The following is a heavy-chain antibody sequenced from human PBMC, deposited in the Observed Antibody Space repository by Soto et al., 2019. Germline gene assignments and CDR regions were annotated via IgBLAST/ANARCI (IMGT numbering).Heavy chain of an antibody. CDR2: ISGSGADT. J-gene: IGHJ4*02. Sequence: EVQLLESGGGLVQPGGSLRLSCAPSGFIFSNYAMSWVRQARGKGLEWVSAISGSGADTYYTESVKGRFTISRDNFKNTLSLQMNGLRAEDTAVYYCAKDTGRGGGSVFDYWGQGTLVTVSS. CDR1: GFIFSNYA. V-gene: IGHV3-23*01. CDR3: AKDTGRGGGSVFDY. D-gene: IGHD2-15*01.